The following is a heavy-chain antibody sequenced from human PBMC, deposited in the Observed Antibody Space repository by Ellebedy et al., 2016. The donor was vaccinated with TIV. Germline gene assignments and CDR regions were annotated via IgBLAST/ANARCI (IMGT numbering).Heavy chain of an antibody. D-gene: IGHD2-2*01. Sequence: GESLKISCAASGFTFSIHAMGWVRQAPGKGLEWVSGAGGSDGSTFYADSVRGRFTISRDNAKNTLYLQMNSLRAEDTAVYYCAKRGDCSANSCLLRDWGQGTLVTVSS. J-gene: IGHJ1*01. CDR2: AGGSDGST. CDR3: AKRGDCSANSCLLRD. CDR1: GFTFSIHA. V-gene: IGHV3-23*01.